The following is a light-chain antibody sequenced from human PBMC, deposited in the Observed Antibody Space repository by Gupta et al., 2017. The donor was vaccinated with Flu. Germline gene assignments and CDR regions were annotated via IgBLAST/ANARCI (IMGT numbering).Light chain of an antibody. CDR2: INSDGSH. CDR3: QAWGFGFRV. J-gene: IGLJ3*02. CDR1: SGHSNYA. Sequence: QLVLTQSPSASASLGASVKLTCTLSSGHSNYAIAWHQQHPEKGPRYLMKINSDGSHSKGDGIPDRFSGSSSGAERYLTISILQSEDEADYYCQAWGFGFRVFGGGTKLTVL. V-gene: IGLV4-69*01.